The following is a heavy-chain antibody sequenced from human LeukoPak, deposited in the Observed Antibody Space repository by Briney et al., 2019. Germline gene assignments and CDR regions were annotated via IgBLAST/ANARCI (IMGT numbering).Heavy chain of an antibody. Sequence: PSETLSLTCTVSGGSISSYYWSWIRQPPGKGLEWIGYIYYSGSTNYTPSLKSRITISVYTSRNQFSLKLNSVTAADTAVYYCARSGRGSSAGFDYWGQGTLVTVSS. CDR1: GGSISSYY. J-gene: IGHJ4*02. CDR2: IYYSGST. V-gene: IGHV4-59*01. CDR3: ARSGRGSSAGFDY. D-gene: IGHD3-10*01.